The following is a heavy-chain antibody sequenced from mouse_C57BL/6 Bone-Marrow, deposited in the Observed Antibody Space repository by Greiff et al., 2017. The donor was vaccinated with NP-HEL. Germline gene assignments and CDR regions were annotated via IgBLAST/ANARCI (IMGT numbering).Heavy chain of an antibody. J-gene: IGHJ4*01. CDR2: ISDGGSYT. CDR1: GFTFSSYA. V-gene: IGHV5-4*01. Sequence: EVQVVESGGGLVKPGGSLKLSCAASGFTFSSYAMSWVRQTPEKRLEWVATISDGGSYTYYPDNVKGRFTISRDNAKNNLYLQMSHLKSEDTAMYYCASVGANYYAMDYWGQGTSVTVSS. CDR3: ASVGANYYAMDY.